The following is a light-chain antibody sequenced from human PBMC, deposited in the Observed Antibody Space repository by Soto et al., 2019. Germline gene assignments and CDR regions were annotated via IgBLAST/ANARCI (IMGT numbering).Light chain of an antibody. V-gene: IGLV1-51*01. CDR3: QSYDSGLGGYVI. CDR1: SSNIGNNY. J-gene: IGLJ2*01. Sequence: QSVLTQPPSVSAAPGQKVTISCSGSSSNIGNNYVSWYQQLPGTAPKLLIYDNSHRPSGVPDRFSGSKSGTSASLAITGLQAEDEADYYCQSYDSGLGGYVIFGGGTKLTVL. CDR2: DNS.